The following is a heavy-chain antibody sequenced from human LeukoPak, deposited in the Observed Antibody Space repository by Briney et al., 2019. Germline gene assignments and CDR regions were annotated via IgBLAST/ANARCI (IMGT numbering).Heavy chain of an antibody. CDR3: ARRGGYDYYFDY. CDR1: GGPISSSSYY. V-gene: IGHV4-39*01. J-gene: IGHJ4*02. D-gene: IGHD5-12*01. CDR2: IYYSGST. Sequence: SETLSLTCTVSGGPISSSSYYWGWIRQPPGKGLEWFGSIYYSGSTYYNPSLKSRVTISVDTSKNQFSLKLSSVTAADTAVYYCARRGGYDYYFDYWGQGTLVTVSS.